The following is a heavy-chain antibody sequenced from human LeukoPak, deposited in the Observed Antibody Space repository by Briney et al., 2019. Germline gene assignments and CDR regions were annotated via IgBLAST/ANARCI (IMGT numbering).Heavy chain of an antibody. CDR2: ISAYNGNT. J-gene: IGHJ4*02. Sequence: ASVKVSCKASGYTFASYGVTCVRQAPGQGLERMGWISAYNGNTNYAQKLQGRLTMTTDTSTSTAYMELRSLRSDDTAVYYCARQVDSTMALPDYWGQGTLVTVSS. D-gene: IGHD3-10*01. CDR3: ARQVDSTMALPDY. V-gene: IGHV1-18*01. CDR1: GYTFASYG.